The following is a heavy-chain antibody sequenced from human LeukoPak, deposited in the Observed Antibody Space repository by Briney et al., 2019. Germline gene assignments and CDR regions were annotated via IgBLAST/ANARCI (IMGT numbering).Heavy chain of an antibody. CDR3: ARHWIQLWFFDY. Sequence: SETLALTCTVSGGSISSSDYYWGWIRQPPGKGLEWIGSFYYSGSTYYSPSLKSRVTISVDTSKNQFSLKLSSVTAADTAVYYCARHWIQLWFFDYWGQGTLVTASS. CDR1: GGSISSSDYY. J-gene: IGHJ4*02. CDR2: FYYSGST. V-gene: IGHV4-39*01. D-gene: IGHD5-18*01.